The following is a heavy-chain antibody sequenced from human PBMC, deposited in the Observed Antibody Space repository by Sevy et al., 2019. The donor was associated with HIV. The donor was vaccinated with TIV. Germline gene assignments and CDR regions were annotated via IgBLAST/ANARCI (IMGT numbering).Heavy chain of an antibody. CDR3: ARSMVRGVSIGYFDY. Sequence: ASVKVSCKASGYTFTDYYIHWVRQAPGQGLEWMGWINSNSGGTDYAQNFQGRVTMTRDASISTAYMEVSRLRSDDTAVYYCARSMVRGVSIGYFDYWGQGTLVTVSS. J-gene: IGHJ4*02. V-gene: IGHV1-2*02. D-gene: IGHD3-10*01. CDR2: INSNSGGT. CDR1: GYTFTDYY.